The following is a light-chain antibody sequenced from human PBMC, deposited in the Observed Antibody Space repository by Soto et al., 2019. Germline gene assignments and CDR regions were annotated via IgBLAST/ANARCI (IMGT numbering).Light chain of an antibody. V-gene: IGKV3-20*01. CDR1: QTISSNY. Sequence: EIVLTQSPGTLSVSPGERATLSCRASQTISSNYLAWYQQKPGQAPNLLIYGTSSRATGIPDRFSGSGSGTDFTLTISRLEPEDSAIYYCQQYGSWTFGQGTKVEIK. CDR3: QQYGSWT. CDR2: GTS. J-gene: IGKJ1*01.